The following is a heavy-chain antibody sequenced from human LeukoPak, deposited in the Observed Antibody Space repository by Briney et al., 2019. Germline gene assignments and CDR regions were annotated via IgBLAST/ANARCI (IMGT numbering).Heavy chain of an antibody. Sequence: SETLSLTCAVYGGSFSGYHWSLIRQPPGKGLEWIGEINHSGSANYNPSLKSRVTISVDTSKNQFSLKLSSVTAADTAVYYCARTARYGGNSVDYWGQGTLVTVSS. D-gene: IGHD2-21*02. V-gene: IGHV4-34*01. CDR3: ARTARYGGNSVDY. CDR1: GGSFSGYH. CDR2: INHSGSA. J-gene: IGHJ4*02.